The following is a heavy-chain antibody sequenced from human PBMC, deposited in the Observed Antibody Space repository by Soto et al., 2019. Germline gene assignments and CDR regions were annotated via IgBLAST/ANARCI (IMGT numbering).Heavy chain of an antibody. CDR3: ARDIGGYCSRTSCSPSDY. J-gene: IGHJ4*02. Sequence: QAQLVESGGGVVQPGRSLRLSCAASEFTFSRYAMHWVRQAPGKGLEWVAVISSDGSNKYYADSVKGRFTISRDNSKNTVYLRMNSLRVEDTAVFYCARDIGGYCSRTSCSPSDYWGQGTLVSVSS. D-gene: IGHD2-2*01. V-gene: IGHV3-30*03. CDR1: EFTFSRYA. CDR2: ISSDGSNK.